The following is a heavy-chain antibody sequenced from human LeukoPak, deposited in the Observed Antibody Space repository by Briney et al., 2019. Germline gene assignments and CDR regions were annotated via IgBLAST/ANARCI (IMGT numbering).Heavy chain of an antibody. CDR2: IIPRGGST. CDR1: GYTFTSYH. D-gene: IGHD3-22*01. J-gene: IGHJ4*02. CDR3: ARDRGSYDSSGYSFDY. Sequence: ASVKVSCKASGYTFTSYHMHWVRQAPGHGLEWMGMIIPRGGSTTNAQKFQGRVTMARDLSTSTLYMELSSLGSDDTAVYYCARDRGSYDSSGYSFDYWGQGTLVTVSS. V-gene: IGHV1-46*01.